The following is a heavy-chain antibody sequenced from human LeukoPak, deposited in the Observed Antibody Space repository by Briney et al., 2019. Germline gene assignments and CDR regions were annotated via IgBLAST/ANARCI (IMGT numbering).Heavy chain of an antibody. CDR3: ARVRSSGLTNWFDP. CDR2: INPNSGGT. Sequence: ASVKVSCKAFGYTFTGYYMHWVRQAPGQGLEWMGWINPNSGGTNYAQKFQGRVTMTRDTSISTAYMELSRLRSDDTAVYYCARVRSSGLTNWFDPWGQGTLVTVSS. D-gene: IGHD6-19*01. CDR1: GYTFTGYY. J-gene: IGHJ5*02. V-gene: IGHV1-2*02.